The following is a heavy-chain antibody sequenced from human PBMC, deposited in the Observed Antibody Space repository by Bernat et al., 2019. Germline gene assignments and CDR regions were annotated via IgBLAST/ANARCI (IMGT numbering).Heavy chain of an antibody. D-gene: IGHD5-18*01. CDR3: AKVRVRGDTASYFDY. V-gene: IGHV3-23*01. J-gene: IGHJ4*02. CDR2: ISGSGGST. Sequence: EVQLLESGGGLVQPGGSLRLSCAASGFTFSSYAMSWVRQAPGKGLEWVSAISGSGGSTYYADSVKGRFTIYRDNSKNTLYLQMNSLRAEDTAVYYCAKVRVRGDTASYFDYWGQGTLVTVSS. CDR1: GFTFSSYA.